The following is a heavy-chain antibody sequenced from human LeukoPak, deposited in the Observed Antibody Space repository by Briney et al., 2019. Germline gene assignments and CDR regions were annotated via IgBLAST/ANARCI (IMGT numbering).Heavy chain of an antibody. CDR3: ARPYYDFWSGHDAFDI. CDR1: GYTFTGYY. D-gene: IGHD3-3*01. Sequence: APVKVSCKASGYTFTGYYMHWVRQAPGQGLEWMGWINPNSGGTNYAQKFQGRVTMTRDTSISTAYMELSRLRSDDTAVYYCARPYYDFWSGHDAFDIWGQGTMVTVSS. CDR2: INPNSGGT. V-gene: IGHV1-2*02. J-gene: IGHJ3*02.